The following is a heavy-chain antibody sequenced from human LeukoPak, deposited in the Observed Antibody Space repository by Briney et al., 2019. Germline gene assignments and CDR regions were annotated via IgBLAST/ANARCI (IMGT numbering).Heavy chain of an antibody. D-gene: IGHD3-3*01. V-gene: IGHV3-74*01. CDR1: GFTFSSYW. CDR3: AGGEYDFWSGYLDAFDI. CDR2: INSDGSST. Sequence: AGSLRLSCAASGFTFSSYWMHWVRQVPGRGLVWVSRINSDGSSTTYADSVKGRFTISRDNAKNTLYLQMSSLRAADTAVYYCAGGEYDFWSGYLDAFDIWGQGTMVTVSS. J-gene: IGHJ3*02.